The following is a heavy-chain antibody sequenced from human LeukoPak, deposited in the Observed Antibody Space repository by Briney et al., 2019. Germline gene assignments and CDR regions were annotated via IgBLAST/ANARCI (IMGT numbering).Heavy chain of an antibody. V-gene: IGHV1-69*04. D-gene: IGHD5-12*01. Sequence: SVKDSCKASGGTFSSYAISWVRQAPGQGLEWMGRIIPILGIANYAQKFQGRVTITADKSTSTAYMELSSLRSEDTAVYYCARAGYRKDLGFDPWGQGTLVTVSS. CDR2: IIPILGIA. CDR1: GGTFSSYA. J-gene: IGHJ5*02. CDR3: ARAGYRKDLGFDP.